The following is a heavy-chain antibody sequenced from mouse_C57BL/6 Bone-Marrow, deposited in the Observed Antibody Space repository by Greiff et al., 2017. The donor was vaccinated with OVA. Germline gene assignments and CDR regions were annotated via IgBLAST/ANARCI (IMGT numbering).Heavy chain of an antibody. CDR3: AGGYYPFAY. CDR1: GYTFTSYW. Sequence: VQLQQPGAELVMPGASVKLSCKASGYTFTSYWMHWVKQRPGQGLEWIGEIDPSDSYTNYNQKFKGKSTLTVDKSSSTAYMQLSSLTSEDSAVYYCAGGYYPFAYWGQGTLVTVSA. CDR2: IDPSDSYT. J-gene: IGHJ3*01. D-gene: IGHD2-3*01. V-gene: IGHV1-69*01.